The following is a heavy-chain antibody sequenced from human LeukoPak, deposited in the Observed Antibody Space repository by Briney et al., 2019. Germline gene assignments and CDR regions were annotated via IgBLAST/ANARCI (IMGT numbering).Heavy chain of an antibody. CDR2: IYYSEST. Sequence: SETLSLTCTVSGGSISSSNYYWGWIRQPPGKGLEWIGSIYYSESTHYNPSLKSRITISVDTSKNQFSLKLSSVTAADTAVYYCARHLLRDGYNWWGQGTLVTVSS. CDR1: GGSISSSNYY. J-gene: IGHJ4*02. V-gene: IGHV4-39*01. D-gene: IGHD5-24*01. CDR3: ARHLLRDGYNW.